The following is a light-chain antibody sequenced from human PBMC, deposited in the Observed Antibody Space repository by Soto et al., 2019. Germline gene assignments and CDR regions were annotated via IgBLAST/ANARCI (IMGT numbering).Light chain of an antibody. V-gene: IGLV2-14*03. CDR2: DVS. CDR1: ISDVGGYNY. Sequence: QSVLTQPASVSGSPGQSITISCTGTISDVGGYNYVSWYQQHPGKAPKLMIFDVSNRPSGVSNRFSGDKSGYTASLTISGLQAEDEADYYCSSYTSSSTYVFGTGTKLTVL. J-gene: IGLJ1*01. CDR3: SSYTSSSTYV.